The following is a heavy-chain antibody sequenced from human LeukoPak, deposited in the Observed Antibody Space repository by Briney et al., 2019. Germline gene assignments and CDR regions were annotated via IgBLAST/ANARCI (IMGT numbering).Heavy chain of an antibody. J-gene: IGHJ4*02. D-gene: IGHD6-19*01. CDR1: GGSISSYY. Sequence: SETLSLTCTVSGGSISSYYWSWIRQPPGKGLEWIGYIYYSGSTNYNPSLKSRVTISVDTSKNQFSLKLSSVTAADTAVYYCARQPARWRLVSFFDYWGQGTLVTVSS. CDR2: IYYSGST. CDR3: ARQPARWRLVSFFDY. V-gene: IGHV4-59*08.